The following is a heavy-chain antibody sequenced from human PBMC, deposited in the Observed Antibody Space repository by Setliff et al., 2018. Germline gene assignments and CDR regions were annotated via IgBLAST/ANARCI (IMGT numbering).Heavy chain of an antibody. CDR1: GGSFSTYY. V-gene: IGHV3-23*01. Sequence: ETLSLTCAVYGGSFSTYYWIWVRQPPGKGLEWVSMISGSAQTTYYADSVKGRFTISRGNSKNTVYLEMNSLRAEDTAVYYCAKRGPYCSGGTCHYYFDYWGQGTLVTVSS. CDR2: ISGSAQTT. J-gene: IGHJ4*02. D-gene: IGHD2-15*01. CDR3: AKRGPYCSGGTCHYYFDY.